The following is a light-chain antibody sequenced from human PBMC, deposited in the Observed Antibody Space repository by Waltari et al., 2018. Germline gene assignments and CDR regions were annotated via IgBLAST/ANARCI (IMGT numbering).Light chain of an antibody. CDR2: RDD. V-gene: IGLV1-40*01. CDR1: SSNIGAGSD. CDR3: QSYDRDLNAVL. Sequence: QSVLTQPPSVSGAPGPSVTISSPGSSSNIGAGSDVHLYQQIPGSAPKVLIYRDDNRPSGVPGRFSGSKSGTSASLSVTGLHVEDEADYFCQSYDRDLNAVLFGGGTKLTVL. J-gene: IGLJ2*01.